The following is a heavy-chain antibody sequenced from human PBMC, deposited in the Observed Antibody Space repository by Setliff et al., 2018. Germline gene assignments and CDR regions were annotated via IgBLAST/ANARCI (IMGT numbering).Heavy chain of an antibody. J-gene: IGHJ1*01. CDR3: VREGYSEYFQD. CDR2: ISYSGIT. Sequence: PSETLSLTCNVSGASVSSHYWDWIRQPPGKGLEWIGFISYSGITTYNVSLKSRVSISVDTSKNQLSLTLSSVTAADTAVHYCVREGYSEYFQDWGRGTLVTGSS. V-gene: IGHV4-59*02. CDR1: GASVSSHY. D-gene: IGHD1-1*01.